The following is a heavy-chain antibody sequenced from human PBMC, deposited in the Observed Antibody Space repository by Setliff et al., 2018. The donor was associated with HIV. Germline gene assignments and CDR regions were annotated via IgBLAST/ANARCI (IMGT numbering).Heavy chain of an antibody. CDR1: GASIGSGRSY. Sequence: SETLSLTCTVSGASIGSGRSYWSWIRQHPGKGLEWIGNIYYNGSSYHNPSRKSRVTISVDTSKNQFSLNLRSVTAADTAVYYCASWGRARRANHNFWSGSSWFDPWGQGSLVTVSS. CDR2: IYYNGSS. CDR3: ASWGRARRANHNFWSGSSWFDP. V-gene: IGHV4-31*03. D-gene: IGHD3-3*01. J-gene: IGHJ5*02.